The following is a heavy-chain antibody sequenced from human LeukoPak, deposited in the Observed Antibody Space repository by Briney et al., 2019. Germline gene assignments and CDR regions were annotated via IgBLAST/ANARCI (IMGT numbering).Heavy chain of an antibody. V-gene: IGHV4-34*01. CDR2: INHSGST. D-gene: IGHD3/OR15-3a*01. Sequence: SETLSLTCAVYGGSFSGYYWSWIRQPPGKGLEWIGEINHSGSTNYNPSLKSRVTISIDTSKNQFSLKLSSVTAADTAVYYCARQTGSGLFILPGGQGTLVTVSS. CDR3: ARQTGSGLFILP. J-gene: IGHJ4*02. CDR1: GGSFSGYY.